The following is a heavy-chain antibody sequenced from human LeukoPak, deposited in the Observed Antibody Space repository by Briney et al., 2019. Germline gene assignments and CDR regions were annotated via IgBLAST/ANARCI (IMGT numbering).Heavy chain of an antibody. CDR1: GYTFTGYY. CDR2: INPNSGGT. CDR3: ARANYYGSGKTHYYYYGMDV. Sequence: GASVKVSCKASGYTFTGYYMHWVRQAPGQGLEWMGWINPNSGGTNYAQKFQGRVTMNRDTSISTAYMELSRLRSDDTAVYYCARANYYGSGKTHYYYYGMDVWGQGTTVTVSS. J-gene: IGHJ6*02. V-gene: IGHV1-2*02. D-gene: IGHD3-10*01.